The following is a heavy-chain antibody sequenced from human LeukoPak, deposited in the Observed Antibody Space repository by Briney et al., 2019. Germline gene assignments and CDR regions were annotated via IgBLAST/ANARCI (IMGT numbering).Heavy chain of an antibody. D-gene: IGHD6-13*01. V-gene: IGHV3-21*01. CDR1: GFTFSSYG. CDR2: ISSSSSYI. J-gene: IGHJ4*02. Sequence: GGSLRLSCAASGFTFSSYGMHWVRQAPGKGLEWVSSISSSSSYIYYADSVKGRFTISRDNAKNSLYLQMNSLRAEDTAVYYCARGIKQQLASDYWGQGTLVTVSS. CDR3: ARGIKQQLASDY.